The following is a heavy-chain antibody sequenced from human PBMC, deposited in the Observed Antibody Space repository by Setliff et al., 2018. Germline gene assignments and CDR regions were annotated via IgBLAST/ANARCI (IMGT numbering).Heavy chain of an antibody. V-gene: IGHV1-18*01. Sequence: GASVKVSCKASGYIFNTFGISWVRRAPGQGLEWIGWISPYNGDTKYAQKLQDRVTMTIDTSTSTAYVEVRSLRSDGTALYYCARSPPNRGVGQGHHMDVWGKGTSVTVSS. J-gene: IGHJ6*03. D-gene: IGHD1-26*01. CDR2: ISPYNGDT. CDR1: GYIFNTFG. CDR3: ARSPPNRGVGQGHHMDV.